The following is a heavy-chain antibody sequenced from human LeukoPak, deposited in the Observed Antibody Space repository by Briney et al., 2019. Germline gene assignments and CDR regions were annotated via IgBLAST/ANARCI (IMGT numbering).Heavy chain of an antibody. CDR2: IIPIFGTA. V-gene: IGHV1-69*01. D-gene: IGHD4-17*01. J-gene: IGHJ3*02. CDR1: GGTFSSYA. CDR3: ARPYGDYARGALDI. Sequence: SVKVSCKASGGTFSSYAISWVRQAPGHGLEWMGGIIPIFGTANYAQKFQGRVTITADESTSTAYMELSSLRSEDTATYYCARPYGDYARGALDIWGQGTLVSVSS.